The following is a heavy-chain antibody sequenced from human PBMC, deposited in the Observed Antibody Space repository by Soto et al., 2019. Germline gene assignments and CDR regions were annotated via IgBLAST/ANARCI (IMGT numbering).Heavy chain of an antibody. V-gene: IGHV3-7*03. CDR1: GFTFSTYW. D-gene: IGHD2-15*01. CDR2: IKQDGSQK. CDR3: ARPYCSGGSCYNWFDP. Sequence: EVQLVESGGGLVQPGGSLTVSCAASGFTFSTYWMNWVRQAPGKGLEWVANIKQDGSQKYYMDSVKGRFTIYRDNAKNTLYLKMNSLRAEDTAIYYCARPYCSGGSCYNWFDPWGKGTLVTVSS. J-gene: IGHJ5*02.